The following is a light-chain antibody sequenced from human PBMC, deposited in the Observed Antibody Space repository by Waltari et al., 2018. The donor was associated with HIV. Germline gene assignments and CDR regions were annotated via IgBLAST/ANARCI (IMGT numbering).Light chain of an antibody. CDR2: GAS. CDR1: QSVSDSY. Sequence: EIVLTQSPGTLSLSPGESATLYCRASQSVSDSYLVWYQQKPGQAPRLLIYGASNRATGIPDRFSGSGSGTDFTLTISRLDPEDFAVYYCQQFAGSVWTFGQGTRVEIK. CDR3: QQFAGSVWT. J-gene: IGKJ1*01. V-gene: IGKV3-20*01.